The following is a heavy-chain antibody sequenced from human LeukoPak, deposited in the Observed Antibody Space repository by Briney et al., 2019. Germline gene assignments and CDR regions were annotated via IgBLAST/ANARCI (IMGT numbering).Heavy chain of an antibody. J-gene: IGHJ3*02. CDR2: IIPIFGTA. CDR1: GGTFSSYA. D-gene: IGHD2-2*01. V-gene: IGHV1-69*01. Sequence: WASVKVSCKASGGTFSSYAISWVRQAPGQGLEWMGGIIPIFGTANYAQKFQGRVTITADESTSTAYMELSSLRSEDTAVYYCARDRYCSSTSCYYHDAFDIWGQGTMVTVSS. CDR3: ARDRYCSSTSCYYHDAFDI.